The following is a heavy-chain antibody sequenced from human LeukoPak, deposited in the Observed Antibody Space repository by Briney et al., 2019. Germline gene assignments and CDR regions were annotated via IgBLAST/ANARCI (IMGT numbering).Heavy chain of an antibody. D-gene: IGHD4-17*01. V-gene: IGHV4-39*01. J-gene: IGHJ4*02. CDR2: IYYSGST. CDR1: GGSISSSSYY. Sequence: PSETLSLTCTVSGGSISSSSYYWGWIRQPPGKGLEWIGSIYYSGSTYYNPSLKSRVTISVDTSKNQFSLKLSSVTAADTAVYYCARVKTTVNTLDYWGQGTLVTVSS. CDR3: ARVKTTVNTLDY.